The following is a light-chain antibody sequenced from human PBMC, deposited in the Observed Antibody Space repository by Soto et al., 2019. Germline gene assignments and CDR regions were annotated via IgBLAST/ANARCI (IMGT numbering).Light chain of an antibody. Sequence: QSVLTQPPSASATPGQGVTLSCSGGDSNIGGTAVNWYQQVPGTAPKLLIYSSNQRPSGVPDRISGSKSGTSASLAIGGLQSEDEADYYCAAWDDDLHVGLFGGGTQLTVL. J-gene: IGLJ2*01. CDR2: SSN. CDR3: AAWDDDLHVGL. V-gene: IGLV1-44*01. CDR1: DSNIGGTA.